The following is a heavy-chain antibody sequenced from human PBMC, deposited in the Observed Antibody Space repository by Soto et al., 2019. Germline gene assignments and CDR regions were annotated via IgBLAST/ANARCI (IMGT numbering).Heavy chain of an antibody. CDR2: ISNDGSNE. CDR1: GFTFRWFG. J-gene: IGHJ4*02. CDR3: AKGEVRAIIPSYFDY. Sequence: GGSLRLSCAGSGFTFRWFGMNWVRQAPGKGLEWVARISNDGSNEYYVDSVKGRFTISRDNSKNTLYLQMDSLRAEDTAVYYCAKGEVRAIIPSYFDYWGLGTLVTVSS. V-gene: IGHV3-30*18. D-gene: IGHD3-10*01.